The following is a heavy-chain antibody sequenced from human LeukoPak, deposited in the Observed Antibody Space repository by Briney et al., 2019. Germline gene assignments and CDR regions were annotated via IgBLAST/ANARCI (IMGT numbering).Heavy chain of an antibody. J-gene: IGHJ2*01. V-gene: IGHV4-31*03. CDR3: ARDTGTWYFDL. D-gene: IGHD4-17*01. CDR2: IHYTGST. CDR1: GGSISSGGYY. Sequence: TLSLPCPVSGGSISSGGYYWSWIRQHPGKGLEWIGYIHYTGSTSYNPSLKSRVTISVDTSKNQFSLNLSSVTAADTAVYYCARDTGTWYFDLWGRGTLVTVSS.